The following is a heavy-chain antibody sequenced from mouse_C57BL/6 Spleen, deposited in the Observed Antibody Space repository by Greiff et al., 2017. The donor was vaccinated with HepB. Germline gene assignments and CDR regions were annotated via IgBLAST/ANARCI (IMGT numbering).Heavy chain of an antibody. CDR2: IYPRSGNT. J-gene: IGHJ4*01. V-gene: IGHV1-81*01. D-gene: IGHD1-1*01. CDR1: GYTFTSYG. CDR3: ARSAITTVVDYAMDY. Sequence: VQLQQSGAELARPGASVKLSCKASGYTFTSYGISWVKQRTGQGLEWIGEIYPRSGNTYYNEKFKGKATLTADKSSSTAYMELRSLTSEDSAVYFCARSAITTVVDYAMDYWGQGTSVTVSS.